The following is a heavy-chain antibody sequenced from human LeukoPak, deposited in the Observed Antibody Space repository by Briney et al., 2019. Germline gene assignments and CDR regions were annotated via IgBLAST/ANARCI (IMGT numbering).Heavy chain of an antibody. J-gene: IGHJ4*02. CDR3: TKSPGSWRFDG. CDR2: IRYHGSDK. Sequence: GGSLRLSCVASGFDFSNCGMHWVRQAPGKGLEWVAFIRYHGSDKYYADSVRGRFTISRDNSENMLYLQMSSLRVEDTAVYYCTKSPGSWRFDGWGQGTLVTVSS. CDR1: GFDFSNCG. V-gene: IGHV3-30*02. D-gene: IGHD6-13*01.